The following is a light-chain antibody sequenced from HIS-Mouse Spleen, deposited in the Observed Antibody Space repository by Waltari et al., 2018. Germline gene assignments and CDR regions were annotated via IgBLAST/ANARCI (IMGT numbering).Light chain of an antibody. J-gene: IGLJ1*01. Sequence: SYELTQPPSVSVSPGQTARITCSGDALPKQYAYWYQQKPGQAPLLVIYKDRGRPSGIPERFSGSSSGTTVTLTISGVQAEDEADYYCQSADSSGTYVFGTGTKVTVL. V-gene: IGLV3-25*03. CDR3: QSADSSGTYV. CDR2: KDR. CDR1: ALPKQY.